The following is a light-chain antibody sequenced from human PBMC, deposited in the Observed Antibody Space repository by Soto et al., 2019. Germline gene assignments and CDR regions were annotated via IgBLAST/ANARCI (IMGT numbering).Light chain of an antibody. CDR2: EVT. CDR3: SSYIPRITDWA. J-gene: IGLJ3*02. Sequence: QSALTQPASVSGSPGQSITISCTGTSSDVGGYNLVSWYQQHPGEAPKLMIYEVTNRPSGVSNRFSGSKSGNTASLTISGLQADDEADYYCSSYIPRITDWAFGGGTKLTVL. V-gene: IGLV2-14*03. CDR1: SSDVGGYNL.